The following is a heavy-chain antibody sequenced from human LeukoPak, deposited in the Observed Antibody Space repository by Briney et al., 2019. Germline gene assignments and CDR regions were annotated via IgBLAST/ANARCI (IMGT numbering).Heavy chain of an antibody. CDR3: ARVGGGARRYCTNGVCYGYLDY. D-gene: IGHD2-8*01. CDR2: IYYSGST. Sequence: SETLSLTCTVSGGSISSYYWSWIRQPPGKGLEWIGYIYYSGSTNYNPSLKSRVTISVDTSKNQFSLKLSSVTAADTAVYYCARVGGGARRYCTNGVCYGYLDYWGQGTLVTVSS. J-gene: IGHJ4*02. CDR1: GGSISSYY. V-gene: IGHV4-59*01.